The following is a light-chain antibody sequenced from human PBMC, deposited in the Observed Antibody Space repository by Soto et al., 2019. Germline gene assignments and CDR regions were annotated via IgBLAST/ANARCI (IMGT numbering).Light chain of an antibody. CDR2: ADN. V-gene: IGLV6-57*02. J-gene: IGLJ1*01. CDR1: SGSIASNY. CDR3: QSYGGNGLV. Sequence: NFMLTQPLSVSESPGKTVTISCTGSSGSIASNYVHWYQQRPGSAPTTVIFADNQRPSGVPNRFSGSIDRSSNSASLTISGLETEDEADYSAQSYGGNGLVFGTGTKLTVL.